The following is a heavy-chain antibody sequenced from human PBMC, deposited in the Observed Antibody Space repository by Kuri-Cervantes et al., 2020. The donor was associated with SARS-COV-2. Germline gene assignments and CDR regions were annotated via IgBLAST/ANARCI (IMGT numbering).Heavy chain of an antibody. CDR1: GGSFSDYS. D-gene: IGHD2-2*02. CDR2: INHSGNA. J-gene: IGHJ6*03. CDR3: ARGREGVEPATVLGLGFYYYYFMDV. Sequence: SETLSLTCAVFGGSFSDYSWRWIRQPPEKGLEWIGDINHSGNANYNPSFKSRVIISVDTSKNQFSLRLSSVIAADTAVYYCARGREGVEPATVLGLGFYYYYFMDVWGRGTTVTVSS. V-gene: IGHV4-34*01.